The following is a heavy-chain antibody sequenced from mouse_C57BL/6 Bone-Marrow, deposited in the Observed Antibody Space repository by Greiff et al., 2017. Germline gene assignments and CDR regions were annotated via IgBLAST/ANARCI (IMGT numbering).Heavy chain of an antibody. CDR2: INPYNCGT. Sequence: EVKLQESGPVLVKPGASVKMSCKASGYTFTDYYMNWVKQSHGKSLEWIGVINPYNCGTSYNQKFKGKATLTVDKSSSTAYMELNSLTSEDAAVYYCARFRDYSFFDYWGQGTTLTVSS. V-gene: IGHV1-19*01. CDR3: ARFRDYSFFDY. D-gene: IGHD2-12*01. CDR1: GYTFTDYY. J-gene: IGHJ2*01.